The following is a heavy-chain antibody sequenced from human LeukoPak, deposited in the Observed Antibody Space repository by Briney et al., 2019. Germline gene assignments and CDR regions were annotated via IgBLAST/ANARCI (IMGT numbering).Heavy chain of an antibody. CDR2: MNPNSGNT. Sequence: ASVKVSCKASGYTFTSYDINWVRQATGQGLEWMGWMNPNSGNTGYAQKFQGRVTMTRNTSISTAYMELSSLRSEDTAVYYCASVTPLYSSSWYVPSYYYYGMDVWGQGTTVTIS. V-gene: IGHV1-8*01. CDR1: GYTFTSYD. CDR3: ASVTPLYSSSWYVPSYYYYGMDV. D-gene: IGHD6-13*01. J-gene: IGHJ6*02.